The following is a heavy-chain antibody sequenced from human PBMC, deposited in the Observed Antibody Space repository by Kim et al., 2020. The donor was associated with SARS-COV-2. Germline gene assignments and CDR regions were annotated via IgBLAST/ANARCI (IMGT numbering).Heavy chain of an antibody. D-gene: IGHD3-10*01. CDR2: MNPNSGNT. V-gene: IGHV1-8*01. Sequence: ASVKVSCKASGYTFTSYDINWVRQATGQGLEWMGWMNPNSGNTGYAQKFQGRVTMTRNTSISTADMELSSLRSEDTAVYYCARAKLVQGVFYYYYYMDVWGKGTTVTVS. CDR1: GYTFTSYD. CDR3: ARAKLVQGVFYYYYYMDV. J-gene: IGHJ6*03.